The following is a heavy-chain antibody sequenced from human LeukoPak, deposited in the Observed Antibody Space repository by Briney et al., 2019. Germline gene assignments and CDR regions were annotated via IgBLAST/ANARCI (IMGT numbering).Heavy chain of an antibody. CDR2: IIPIFCTA. D-gene: IGHD3-10*01. J-gene: IGHJ3*02. Sequence: SVKVSCKASGGTFSSYAISWVRQAPGQGLEWMGGIIPIFCTANYAQKFQGRVTITADESTSTAYMELSSLRSEDTAVYYCARDTITMVRGKSARSSPAFDIWGQGTMVTVSS. CDR1: GGTFSSYA. CDR3: ARDTITMVRGKSARSSPAFDI. V-gene: IGHV1-69*13.